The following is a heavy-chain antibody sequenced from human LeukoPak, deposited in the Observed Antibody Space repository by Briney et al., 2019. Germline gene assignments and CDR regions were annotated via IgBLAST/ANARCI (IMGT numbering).Heavy chain of an antibody. V-gene: IGHV3-23*01. Sequence: GGSLRLSCAASGFTFSSYAMSWVRQAPGQGLEWVSAISGSGGSTYYADSVKGRFTISRDNSKNTLYLQMNSLRAEDTAVYYCAKGLTDGSSSIGWFDPWGQGTLVTVSP. D-gene: IGHD6-13*01. CDR2: ISGSGGST. J-gene: IGHJ5*02. CDR3: AKGLTDGSSSIGWFDP. CDR1: GFTFSSYA.